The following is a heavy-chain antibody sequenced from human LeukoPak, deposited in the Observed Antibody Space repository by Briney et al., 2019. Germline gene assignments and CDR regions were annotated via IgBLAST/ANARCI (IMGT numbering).Heavy chain of an antibody. V-gene: IGHV3-21*01. CDR2: ISSSSSYI. Sequence: GESLRLSCAASGFTFSSYSMNWVRQAPGKGLEWVSSISSSSSYIYYADSVKGRFTISRDNAKNSLYLQMNSLRAEDTAVYYCARAGLLSPYYMDVWGKGTTVTVSS. CDR1: GFTFSSYS. J-gene: IGHJ6*03. CDR3: ARAGLLSPYYMDV. D-gene: IGHD2/OR15-2a*01.